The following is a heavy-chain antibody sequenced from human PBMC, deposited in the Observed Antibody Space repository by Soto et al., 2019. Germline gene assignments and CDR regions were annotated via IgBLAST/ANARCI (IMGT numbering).Heavy chain of an antibody. Sequence: EVQLLESGGGLVQPGGSLRLSCAASGLTFSGYAVSWVRQAPGKGLEWVSEISAGGDTYYADSVKGRFTISRDSSKNTLSLQMNSLRAEDTAIYYCAPLSPSGAGFYTMDVWGQGTTVTVSS. CDR2: ISAGGDT. D-gene: IGHD6-6*01. CDR3: APLSPSGAGFYTMDV. V-gene: IGHV3-23*01. J-gene: IGHJ6*02. CDR1: GLTFSGYA.